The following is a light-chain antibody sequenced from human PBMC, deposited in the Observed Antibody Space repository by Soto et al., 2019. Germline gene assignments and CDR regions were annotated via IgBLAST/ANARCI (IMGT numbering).Light chain of an antibody. CDR2: GAT. V-gene: IGKV3-15*01. Sequence: EVVMTQSPAALSVSLGDIATLSCRASQSVSSNLAPYQQKPGQGPRLLIYGATTRAPSIPARFSRSGSGTEITLTISSLQSGEFAFYSCQQYNNWALTFGGGTKVEIK. J-gene: IGKJ4*01. CDR1: QSVSSN. CDR3: QQYNNWALT.